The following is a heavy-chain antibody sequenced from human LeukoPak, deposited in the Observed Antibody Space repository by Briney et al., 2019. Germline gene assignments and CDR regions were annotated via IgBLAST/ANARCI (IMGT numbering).Heavy chain of an antibody. J-gene: IGHJ4*02. CDR1: GFTFGSYS. V-gene: IGHV3-21*01. CDR2: ISSSSSYI. Sequence: PGGSLRLSCAASGFTFGSYSMNWVRQAPGKGLEWVSSISSSSSYIYYADSVKGRFTISRDNAKNSLYLQMNSLRAEDTAVYYCAREISPRYDSSGYFDYWGQGTLVTVSS. D-gene: IGHD3-22*01. CDR3: AREISPRYDSSGYFDY.